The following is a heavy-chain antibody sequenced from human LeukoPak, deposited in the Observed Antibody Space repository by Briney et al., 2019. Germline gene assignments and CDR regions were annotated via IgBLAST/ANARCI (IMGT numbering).Heavy chain of an antibody. J-gene: IGHJ4*02. V-gene: IGHV3-64D*06. CDR1: GFTFSGHF. D-gene: IGHD1-26*01. CDR3: IKDRIGTWSFDH. CDR2: ISINGDKT. Sequence: GGSLRLSCSASGFTFSGHFMHWVRQAPGKGLEYVSSISINGDKTYYAESVKGRFTISRDNSKNTLYLQLISLRVEDTAVYYCIKDRIGTWSFDHWGQGTLLTVSS.